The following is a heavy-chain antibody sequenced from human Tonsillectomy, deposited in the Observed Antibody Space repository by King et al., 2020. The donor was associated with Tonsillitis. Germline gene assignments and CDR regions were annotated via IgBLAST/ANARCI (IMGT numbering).Heavy chain of an antibody. J-gene: IGHJ4*02. CDR3: ARYVSGSFDY. CDR2: MYSSGTI. D-gene: IGHD1-26*01. Sequence: QLQESGPGVVKPSETLSLTCTVSGGSISSGDHYWAGIRQPPGKGLEWIGYMYSSGTIFYNPALKSRITISGGTSENRFSLKLSPLTAADTAVYFCARYVSGSFDYWGQGALVTVSS. CDR1: GGSISSGDHY. V-gene: IGHV4-39*01.